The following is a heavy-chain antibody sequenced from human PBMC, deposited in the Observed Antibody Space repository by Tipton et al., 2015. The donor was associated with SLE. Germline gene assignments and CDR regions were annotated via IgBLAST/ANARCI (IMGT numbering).Heavy chain of an antibody. CDR2: ISGSGGST. CDR1: GFTFNSYA. J-gene: IGHJ4*02. CDR3: AKSAYYYDSSGPFDY. Sequence: SLRLSCAASGFTFNSYAMSWVRQAPGKGLEWVSAISGSGGSTYYADSVKGRFTISRDNSKNTLYPQMHSLRAEDTAVYYCAKSAYYYDSSGPFDYWGQGTLVTASS. V-gene: IGHV3-23*01. D-gene: IGHD3-22*01.